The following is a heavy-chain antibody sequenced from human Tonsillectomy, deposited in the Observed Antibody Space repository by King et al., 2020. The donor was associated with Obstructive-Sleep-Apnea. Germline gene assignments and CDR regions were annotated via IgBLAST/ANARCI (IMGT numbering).Heavy chain of an antibody. V-gene: IGHV3-43*01. CDR2: ISWDGGST. Sequence: VQLVESGGVVVQPGGSLRLSCAASGFTFDDYTMHWVRQAPGKGLEWVSLISWDGGSTYYADSVKGRFTISRDNSKNSLYLQMNSLRTEDTALYYCAKDLRGYGSSCYMGFDYWGQGTLVTVSS. CDR1: GFTFDDYT. J-gene: IGHJ4*02. CDR3: AKDLRGYGSSCYMGFDY. D-gene: IGHD3-22*01.